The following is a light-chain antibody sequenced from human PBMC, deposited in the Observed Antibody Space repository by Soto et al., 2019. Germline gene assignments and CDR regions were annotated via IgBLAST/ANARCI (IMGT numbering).Light chain of an antibody. V-gene: IGKV3-11*01. Sequence: EIVLTQSPATVSLSPGETATLSCRASQSVSSFLAWYQKKPGQSPRLLIYDASTRATGIPARFSGSGSGTDFPLTISRLEPEDFAVYYCQQRSAFPPYTFGQGTKLEIK. CDR1: QSVSSF. CDR2: DAS. CDR3: QQRSAFPPYT. J-gene: IGKJ2*01.